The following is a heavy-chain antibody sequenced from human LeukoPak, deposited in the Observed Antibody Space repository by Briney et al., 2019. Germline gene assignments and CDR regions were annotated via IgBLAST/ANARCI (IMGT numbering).Heavy chain of an antibody. CDR1: GGTFSSYA. D-gene: IGHD3-10*01. CDR2: IIPIFGTA. Sequence: ASVKVSCKASGGTFSSYAISWVRQAPGQGLEWMGRIIPIFGTANYAQKFQGRVTITTDESTSTAYMELSSLRSEDTAVYYCAMYGSGSTYFDYWGQGTLVTVSS. J-gene: IGHJ4*02. CDR3: AMYGSGSTYFDY. V-gene: IGHV1-69*05.